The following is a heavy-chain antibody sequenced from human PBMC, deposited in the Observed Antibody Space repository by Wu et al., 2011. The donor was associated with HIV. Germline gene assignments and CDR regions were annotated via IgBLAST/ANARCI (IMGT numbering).Heavy chain of an antibody. CDR2: IIPLYGTA. Sequence: QVQLVQSGAEVKKPGPSVKVSCKASGGTFSSYAISWVRQAPRQGLEWMGRIIPLYGTAHYAQNFQGRVTITADESTSTAYMELSSLRSEDTAVYYCARDKFLDGYVGPMDVWGKGTTVTVSS. J-gene: IGHJ6*04. CDR3: ARDKFLDGYVGPMDV. V-gene: IGHV1-69*15. CDR1: GGTFSSYA. D-gene: IGHD5-12*01.